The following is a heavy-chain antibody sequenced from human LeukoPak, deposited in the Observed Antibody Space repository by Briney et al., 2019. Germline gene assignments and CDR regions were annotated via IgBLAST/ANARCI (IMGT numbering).Heavy chain of an antibody. J-gene: IGHJ3*02. V-gene: IGHV1-69*13. D-gene: IGHD3-16*01. CDR3: ARGLWHDAFDI. CDR2: IIPIFGTA. CDR1: GGTFSSYA. Sequence: ASVKVSCKASGGTFSSYAISWVRQAPGQGLEWMGGIIPIFGTANYAQKSQGRVTITADESTSTAYMELSSLRSEDTAVYYCARGLWHDAFDIWGQGTMVTVSS.